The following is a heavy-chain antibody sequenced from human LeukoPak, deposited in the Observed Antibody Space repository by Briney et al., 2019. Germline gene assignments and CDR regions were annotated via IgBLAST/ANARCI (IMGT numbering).Heavy chain of an antibody. CDR1: GDSIRSGDYY. D-gene: IGHD3-10*01. CDR3: ARVETSYYGSGTYEDWFDP. Sequence: SQTLSLTCTVSGDSIRSGDYYWCWIRQPPGKGLEWIGYIYYSVTTYYNPSLKSRVTIEVDTSKNQFSLRLSSVTAADTAVYYCARVETSYYGSGTYEDWFDPWGQGTLVIVSS. V-gene: IGHV4-30-4*01. CDR2: IYYSVTT. J-gene: IGHJ5*02.